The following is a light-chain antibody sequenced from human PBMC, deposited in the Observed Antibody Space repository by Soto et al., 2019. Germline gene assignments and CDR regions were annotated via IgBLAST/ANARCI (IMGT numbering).Light chain of an antibody. V-gene: IGKV2-28*01. CDR1: QSLLHTDGYNY. J-gene: IGKJ1*01. CDR3: MQSLQTPPT. Sequence: DIVMTQSPLSLPVTPGEPASISCRSSQSLLHTDGYNYLDWFLQKPGQSPQLLIYVASNRASGVPDRFSGSGSGTDFTLKISRVEADDVGVYYCMQSLQTPPTFGQGTNVDIK. CDR2: VAS.